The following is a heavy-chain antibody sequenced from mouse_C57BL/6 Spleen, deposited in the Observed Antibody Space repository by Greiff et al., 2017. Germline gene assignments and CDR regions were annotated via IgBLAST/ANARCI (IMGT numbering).Heavy chain of an antibody. CDR3: TKESNYAMDY. CDR2: IDPENGDT. CDR1: GFNIKDDY. D-gene: IGHD5-1*01. Sequence: VQLQQSGAELVRPGASVKLSCTASGFNIKDDYMHWVKQRPEQGLEWIGWIDPENGDTEYASKFQGKATITADTSSNTAYLQLSSLTSEDTAVYYCTKESNYAMDYWGQGTSVTVSS. J-gene: IGHJ4*01. V-gene: IGHV14-4*01.